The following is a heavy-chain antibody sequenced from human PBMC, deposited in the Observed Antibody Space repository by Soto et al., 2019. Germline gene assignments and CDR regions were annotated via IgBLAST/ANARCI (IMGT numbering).Heavy chain of an antibody. CDR3: ARGPGLGDFDY. J-gene: IGHJ4*02. D-gene: IGHD3-16*01. Sequence: GGSLRLSCAASGFTFSSYWMHWVRQAPGKGLVWVSRINSDGSSTSYADSVKGRFTISRDNAKNTLYLQMNSLRAEDTAVYYCARGPGLGDFDYWGQGTLVTVSS. CDR1: GFTFSSYW. CDR2: INSDGSST. V-gene: IGHV3-74*01.